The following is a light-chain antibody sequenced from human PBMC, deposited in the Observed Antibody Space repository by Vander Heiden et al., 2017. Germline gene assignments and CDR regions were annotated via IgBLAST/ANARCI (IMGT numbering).Light chain of an antibody. V-gene: IGKV4-1*01. CDR2: WAS. Sequence: DIVMTQSPDSLAVSLGERATINCQSSQRVLDRSNNKNYLAWYQQKPGQPPRLLIYWASTRESGVPDRFSGSGSGTDFTLTISSLQAEDVAVYYCQQYNSIPLTFGGGTKVEIK. J-gene: IGKJ4*01. CDR1: QRVLDRSNNKNY. CDR3: QQYNSIPLT.